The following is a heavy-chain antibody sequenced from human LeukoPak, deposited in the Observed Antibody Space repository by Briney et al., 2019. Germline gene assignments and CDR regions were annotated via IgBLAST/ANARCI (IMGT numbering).Heavy chain of an antibody. J-gene: IGHJ4*02. V-gene: IGHV4-34*01. Sequence: SETLSLTCAVYGGSFSGYYWSWIRQPPGKGLEWIGEINHSGSTNYNPSLKSRVTISVDTSKNQFSLKLSSVTAADTAVYYCARGRGSGWYRAYSDYWDQGTLVTVSS. CDR2: INHSGST. CDR1: GGSFSGYY. CDR3: ARGRGSGWYRAYSDY. D-gene: IGHD6-19*01.